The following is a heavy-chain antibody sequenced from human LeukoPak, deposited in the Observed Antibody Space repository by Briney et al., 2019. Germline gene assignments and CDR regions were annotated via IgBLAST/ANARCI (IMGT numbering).Heavy chain of an antibody. V-gene: IGHV1-2*02. CDR2: INPNSGDT. J-gene: IGHJ4*02. D-gene: IGHD5-12*01. Sequence: ASVKVSSKPSGYTFTAYYMTSVRHAPGQGLEWMGWINPNSGDTNYAQKFQGRVTMTRDTSIRTAYMELSRPRFDDTAVYYCARDPGLGYRGDDWAWWGPGSLVTVSS. CDR1: GYTFTAYY. CDR3: ARDPGLGYRGDDWAW.